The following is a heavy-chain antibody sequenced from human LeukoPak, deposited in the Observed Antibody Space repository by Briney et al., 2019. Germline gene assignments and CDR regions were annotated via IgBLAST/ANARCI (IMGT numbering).Heavy chain of an antibody. V-gene: IGHV4-4*07. CDR3: ARDTGPPDFYYYYYMDV. CDR1: GGSISSYY. D-gene: IGHD3-3*01. CDR2: IYTSGST. Sequence: SETLTLTCTVSGGSISSYYWSWIRQPAGKGLEWIGRIYTSGSTNYNPSLKSRVTMSVDTSKNQCSLKLSSVTAADTAVYYCARDTGPPDFYYYYYMDVWGKGTTVIVSS. J-gene: IGHJ6*03.